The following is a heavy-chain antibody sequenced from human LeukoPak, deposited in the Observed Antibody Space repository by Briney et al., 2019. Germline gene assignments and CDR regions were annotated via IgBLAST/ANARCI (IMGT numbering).Heavy chain of an antibody. J-gene: IGHJ5*02. CDR3: ARFGHGQYGSGSSLNWFDP. D-gene: IGHD3-10*01. V-gene: IGHV1-69*01. CDR2: IIPIFGTA. CDR1: GGTFSSYA. Sequence: RASVKVSCKASGGTFSSYAISWVRQAPGQGLEWRGGIIPIFGTANYAQKFQGRVTITADESTSTAYMVLSSLRSEDTAVYYCARFGHGQYGSGSSLNWFDPWGQGTLVTVSS.